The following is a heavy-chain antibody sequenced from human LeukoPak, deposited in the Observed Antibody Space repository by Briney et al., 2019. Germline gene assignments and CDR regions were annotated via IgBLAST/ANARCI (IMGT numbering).Heavy chain of an antibody. J-gene: IGHJ4*02. D-gene: IGHD3-3*01. CDR1: GGSFSGYY. V-gene: IGHV4-34*01. Sequence: PSETLSLTCAVYGGSFSGYYWSWIRQPPGKGLEWIGEINHSGSTNYSPSLKSRVTISVDTSKNQFSLKLSSVTAADTAVYYCARGQAITIFGVVIIGHYYFDYWGQGTLVTGSS. CDR3: ARGQAITIFGVVIIGHYYFDY. CDR2: INHSGST.